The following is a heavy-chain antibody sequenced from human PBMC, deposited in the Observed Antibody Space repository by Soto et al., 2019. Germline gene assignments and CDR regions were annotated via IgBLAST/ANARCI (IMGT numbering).Heavy chain of an antibody. V-gene: IGHV3-23*01. D-gene: IGHD3-9*01. Sequence: GGSLRLSCAASGFTFSSYAMSWVRQAPGKGLEWVSAISGSGGSTYYADSVKGRFTISRDNSKNTLYLQMNSLRAEDTAVYYCAKDQDGTGYGVYYYMDVWGKGTTVTVSS. CDR2: ISGSGGST. CDR1: GFTFSSYA. J-gene: IGHJ6*03. CDR3: AKDQDGTGYGVYYYMDV.